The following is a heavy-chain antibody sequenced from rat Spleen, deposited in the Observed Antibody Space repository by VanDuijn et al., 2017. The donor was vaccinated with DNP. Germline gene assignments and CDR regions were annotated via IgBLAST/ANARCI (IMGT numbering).Heavy chain of an antibody. D-gene: IGHD1-12*02. Sequence: EVQLVESGGGLVQPGGSLKLSCAASGFNFSDYYMAWVRQAPTKGLEWVAYISYDGGNTNYGDSVKGRFTISRDNAKSTLYLQMNSLRSEDTATYHCVRPHYYYGSYPQYWGQGVMVTVTS. CDR3: VRPHYYYGSYPQY. CDR2: ISYDGGNT. V-gene: IGHV5-22*01. J-gene: IGHJ2*01. CDR1: GFNFSDYY.